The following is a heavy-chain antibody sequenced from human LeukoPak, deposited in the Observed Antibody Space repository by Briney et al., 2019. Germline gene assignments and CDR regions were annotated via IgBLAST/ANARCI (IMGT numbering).Heavy chain of an antibody. V-gene: IGHV4-39*07. Sequence: SETLSLTCTVSGGSISSSSYYWGWIRQPPGKGLEWIGSIYYSGSTYYNPSLKSRVTISVDTSKNQFSLKLSSVTAADTAVYYCARDYSGSSLYYFYYYMDAWGKGTTVTVSS. J-gene: IGHJ6*03. CDR1: GGSISSSSYY. D-gene: IGHD1-26*01. CDR2: IYYSGST. CDR3: ARDYSGSSLYYFYYYMDA.